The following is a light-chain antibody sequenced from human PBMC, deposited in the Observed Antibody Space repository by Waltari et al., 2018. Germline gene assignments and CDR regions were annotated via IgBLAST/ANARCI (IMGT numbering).Light chain of an antibody. CDR1: SSNIGNNY. V-gene: IGLV1-51*02. CDR3: GTWDSSLSGAV. CDR2: ENT. J-gene: IGLJ7*01. Sequence: QSVLTQPPSVSAAPGQRVTISCSGGSSNIGNNYVSWYRQFPGTAPKLLIYENTRPPSGIPGRCSGSKAGTAATLDITGLQAEDEADYYCGTWDSSLSGAVFGGGTHLTVL.